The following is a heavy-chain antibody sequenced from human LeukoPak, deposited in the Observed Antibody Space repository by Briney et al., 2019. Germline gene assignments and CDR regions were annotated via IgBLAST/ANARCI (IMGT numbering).Heavy chain of an antibody. V-gene: IGHV3-21*01. CDR2: ISSSSSYI. D-gene: IGHD3-22*01. CDR1: GFTFSSYS. J-gene: IGHJ4*02. CDR3: ARVVGSSGYFDY. Sequence: PGGSLRLSCAASGFTFSSYSMNWVRQAPGKGLEWVSSISSSSSYIHYADSVKGRFTISRDNAKNSLYLQMNSLRAEDTAVYYCARVVGSSGYFDYWGQGTLVTVSS.